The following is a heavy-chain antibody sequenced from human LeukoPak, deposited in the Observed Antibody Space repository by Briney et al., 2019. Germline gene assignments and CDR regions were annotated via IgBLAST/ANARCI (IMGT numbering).Heavy chain of an antibody. CDR1: GFIFSNSA. D-gene: IGHD2-2*01. V-gene: IGHV3-33*08. CDR3: ARESVVVVPARVYYYYGMDV. CDR2: IWYDGSNK. J-gene: IGHJ6*02. Sequence: GRSLRLSCAASGFIFSNSAMHWVRQAPGKGLEWVAVIWYDGSNKYYADSVKGRFTISRDNSKNTLYLQMNSLRAEDTAVYYCARESVVVVPARVYYYYGMDVWGQGTTVTVSS.